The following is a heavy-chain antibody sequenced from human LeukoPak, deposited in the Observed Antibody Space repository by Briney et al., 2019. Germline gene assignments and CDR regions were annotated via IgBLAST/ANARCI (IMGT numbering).Heavy chain of an antibody. CDR2: ISSDGTKK. Sequence: GGSLRLSCAASGFTFSTYSMHWVRQAPVKGLEWLAVISSDGTKKYYPDSVKSRFTISRDNSKNTLYLQVNSLRAEDTAVYYCVRERNSGSYRTADYWGQGTLVTVSS. D-gene: IGHD1-26*01. CDR3: VRERNSGSYRTADY. V-gene: IGHV3-30*04. J-gene: IGHJ4*02. CDR1: GFTFSTYS.